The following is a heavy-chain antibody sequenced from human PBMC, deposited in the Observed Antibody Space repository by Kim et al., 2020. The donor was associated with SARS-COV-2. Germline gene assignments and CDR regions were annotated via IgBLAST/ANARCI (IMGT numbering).Heavy chain of an antibody. J-gene: IGHJ5*02. V-gene: IGHV4-34*01. Sequence: SETLSLTCAVYGGSFSGYYWSWIRQPPGKGLEWIGEINHSGSTNYNPSLKSRVTISVDTSKNQFSLKLSSVTAADTAVYYCARKSGTMVRGGRFDPWGQGTLVTVSS. CDR3: ARKSGTMVRGGRFDP. CDR1: GGSFSGYY. CDR2: INHSGST. D-gene: IGHD3-10*01.